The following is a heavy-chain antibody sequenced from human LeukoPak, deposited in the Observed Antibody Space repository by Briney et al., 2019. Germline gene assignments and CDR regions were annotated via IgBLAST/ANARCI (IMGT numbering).Heavy chain of an antibody. CDR1: GFTFSNYW. D-gene: IGHD6-6*01. CDR3: ARLTWYAALYWYFDL. Sequence: GGSLRLSCAASGFTFSNYWMSWVRQAPGKGLEWVANIKQDGSEKYYVDSVKGRFTISRDNAKNSLYLQMNSLRAEDTAVYYCARLTWYAALYWYFDLWGRGTLVTVSS. V-gene: IGHV3-7*01. J-gene: IGHJ2*01. CDR2: IKQDGSEK.